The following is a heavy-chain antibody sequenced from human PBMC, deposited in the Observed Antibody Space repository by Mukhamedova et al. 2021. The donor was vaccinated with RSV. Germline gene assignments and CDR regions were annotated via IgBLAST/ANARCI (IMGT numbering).Heavy chain of an antibody. V-gene: IGHV3-23*01. D-gene: IGHD5/OR15-5a*01. CDR2: LGTVGDA. CDR3: AKDLVVSTNTLAPDY. J-gene: IGHJ4*02. Sequence: GMNWVRQAPGKGLEWVATLGTVGDAYYADSVKSRFTISRDNSKNTLFLQMNNLRDEDTAIYYCAKDLVVSTNTLAPDYWGPGTLVTV. CDR1: G.